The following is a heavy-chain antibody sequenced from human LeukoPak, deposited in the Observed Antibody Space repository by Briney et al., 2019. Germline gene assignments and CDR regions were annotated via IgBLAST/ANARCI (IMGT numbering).Heavy chain of an antibody. CDR2: FSSSGSTI. Sequence: PGGPWSLPVEALGFPFEDPHLTWFARAPGKGLDGISYFSSSGSTIYYADSVEGRFTISRDNAKNSLYLQLNSLRAEDSAFYYCARDMAKSSNWIWYSDLWGRGTLVTVSS. CDR3: ARDMAKSSNWIWYSDL. D-gene: IGHD2-2*01. CDR1: GFPFEDPH. J-gene: IGHJ2*01. V-gene: IGHV3-11*01.